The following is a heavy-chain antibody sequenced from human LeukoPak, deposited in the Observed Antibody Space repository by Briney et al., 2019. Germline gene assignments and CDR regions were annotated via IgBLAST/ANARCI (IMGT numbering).Heavy chain of an antibody. CDR1: GYTFTGYY. D-gene: IGHD2-2*02. V-gene: IGHV1-2*02. Sequence: EASVKVSCKASGYTFTGYYVHWVRQAPGQGLEWMGWINPNSGGTNYAQKFQGRVTMTRDTSISTAYMELSRLRSDDTAVYYCARDLSRCQLLYNYYYYCMDVWGKGTTVSVSS. CDR2: INPNSGGT. CDR3: ARDLSRCQLLYNYYYYCMDV. J-gene: IGHJ6*03.